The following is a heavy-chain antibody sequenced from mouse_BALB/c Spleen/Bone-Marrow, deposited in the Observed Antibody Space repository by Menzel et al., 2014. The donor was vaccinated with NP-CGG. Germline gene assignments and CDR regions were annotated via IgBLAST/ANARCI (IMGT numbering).Heavy chain of an antibody. J-gene: IGHJ2*01. D-gene: IGHD1-1*01. V-gene: IGHV1-7*01. CDR2: INPSTGYT. CDR1: GYTFTTYW. CDR3: VLITPVVSDY. Sequence: QVQLKESGAELAKPGASVKMSCKASGYTFTTYWMHWVKQRPGQGLEWIGYINPSTGYTEYIQKFKDKATLTADKSSSTAYMQLNSLTSGDSSVYYCVLITPVVSDYWGQGTTLTVSS.